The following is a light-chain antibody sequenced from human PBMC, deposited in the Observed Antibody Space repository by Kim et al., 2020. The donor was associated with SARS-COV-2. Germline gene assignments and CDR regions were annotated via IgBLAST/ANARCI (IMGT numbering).Light chain of an antibody. CDR1: SSNSGAGYD. J-gene: IGLJ1*01. V-gene: IGLV1-40*01. CDR3: QSYDSSLSGYV. Sequence: RVTTSCTGSSSNSGAGYDVHWYQQLPGTAPKLLISGNSIRPSGVPDRFSGSKSGTSASLAITGLQAEDEADYYCQSYDSSLSGYVFGTGTKVTVL. CDR2: GNS.